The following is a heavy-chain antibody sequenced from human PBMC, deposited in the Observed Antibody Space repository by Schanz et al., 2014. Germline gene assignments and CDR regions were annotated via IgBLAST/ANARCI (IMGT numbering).Heavy chain of an antibody. J-gene: IGHJ5*02. Sequence: QVQLVQSGAEVKKPGASVKVSCKASGYTLTGFVVSWVRQAPGQGREWMGWISAYSGNSKYAQKLQGRVTMTTDTSTNTAYMELSSLTSDDTAVYYCARELCSSTTCYVRYDPWGQGTLVTVSS. CDR3: ARELCSSTTCYVRYDP. CDR2: ISAYSGNS. V-gene: IGHV1-18*01. D-gene: IGHD2-2*01. CDR1: GYTLTGFV.